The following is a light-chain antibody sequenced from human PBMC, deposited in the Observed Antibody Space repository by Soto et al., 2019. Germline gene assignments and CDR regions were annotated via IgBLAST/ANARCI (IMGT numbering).Light chain of an antibody. J-gene: IGKJ1*01. CDR1: RSVLYSSNNKSY. V-gene: IGKV4-1*01. Sequence: DIVMTQSPDSLAVSVGERATISCRSTRSVLYSSNNKSYLAWYQQRPGQPPKLLIYWASIRESGLPDRFSGSGSETDFTLTIIRLQPEYVAIYFCQQYYSSPWTFGQVTKVEIK. CDR2: WAS. CDR3: QQYYSSPWT.